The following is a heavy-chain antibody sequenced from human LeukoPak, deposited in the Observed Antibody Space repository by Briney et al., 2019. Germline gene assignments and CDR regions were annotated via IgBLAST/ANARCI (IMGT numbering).Heavy chain of an antibody. CDR2: IKSKTDGGTT. D-gene: IGHD2-21*02. Sequence: GGSLRLSCAASGFTFSNTWMSWVRQAPGKGLEWVGRIKSKTDGGTTDYAAPVKGRFIISRDDSKNTLYLQMNSLKTEDTAVYYCAKAMVVTEERWFDPWGQGTLVTVSS. CDR3: AKAMVVTEERWFDP. CDR1: GFTFSNTW. J-gene: IGHJ5*02. V-gene: IGHV3-15*01.